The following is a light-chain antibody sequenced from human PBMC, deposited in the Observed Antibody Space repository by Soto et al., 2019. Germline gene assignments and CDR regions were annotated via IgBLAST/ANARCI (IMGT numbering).Light chain of an antibody. V-gene: IGLV2-14*01. CDR1: SSDVGGYNY. Sequence: QSALTQPASVSGSPGPSITISCTGTSSDVGGYNYVSWYQQHPRKAPKLMIYDVSNRPSGVSNRFSGSKSGNTASLTISGLQAEDEADYYCNSYTSSSTDVFGTGTKLTVL. J-gene: IGLJ1*01. CDR2: DVS. CDR3: NSYTSSSTDV.